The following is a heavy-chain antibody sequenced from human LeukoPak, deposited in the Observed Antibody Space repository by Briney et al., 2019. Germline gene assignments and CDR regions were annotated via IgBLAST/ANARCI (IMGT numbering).Heavy chain of an antibody. CDR1: GYTFTSYG. V-gene: IGHV1-18*01. J-gene: IGHJ4*02. CDR3: ARVNGGSYYEDRTFDY. CDR2: ISAYNGNT. D-gene: IGHD1-26*01. Sequence: ASVKVSCKASGYTFTSYGISWVRQAPGQGLEWMGWISAYNGNTNYARKLQGKVTMTTDTSTSTAYMELRSLRSDDTAVYYCARVNGGSYYEDRTFDYWGQGTLVTVSS.